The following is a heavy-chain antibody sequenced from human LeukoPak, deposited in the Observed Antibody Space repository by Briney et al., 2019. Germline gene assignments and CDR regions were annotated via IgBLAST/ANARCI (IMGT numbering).Heavy chain of an antibody. Sequence: ASVEVSCKASGYTFTGYYMHWVRQAPGQGLEWMGWINPNSGGTNYAQKFQGRVTMTRDTSIGTAYMELSRLRSDDTAVYYCARSYGSGSSYFDYWGQGTLVTVSS. D-gene: IGHD3-10*01. V-gene: IGHV1-2*02. J-gene: IGHJ4*02. CDR3: ARSYGSGSSYFDY. CDR2: INPNSGGT. CDR1: GYTFTGYY.